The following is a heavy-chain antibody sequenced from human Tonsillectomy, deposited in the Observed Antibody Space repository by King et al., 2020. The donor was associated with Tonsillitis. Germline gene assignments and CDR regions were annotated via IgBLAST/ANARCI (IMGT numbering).Heavy chain of an antibody. V-gene: IGHV4-4*07. J-gene: IGHJ2*01. Sequence: QLQESGPGLVKPSETLSLTCTVSGGSISSYYWSWIRQPAGKGLEWIGRIYTSGSTNYNPSLKSRVTMSLDTSKNQFSLKLSSVTAADTAVYYCARFPTVTTPYWYFDLWGRGTLVTVSS. CDR3: ARFPTVTTPYWYFDL. D-gene: IGHD4-17*01. CDR1: GGSISSYY. CDR2: IYTSGST.